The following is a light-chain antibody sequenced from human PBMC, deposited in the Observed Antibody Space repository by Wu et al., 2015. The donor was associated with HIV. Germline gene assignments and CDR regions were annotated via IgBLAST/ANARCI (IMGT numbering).Light chain of an antibody. Sequence: IVMAQSPATLSVSPGERATLSCRAGQSVRSNLAWYQQKPGQAPRLLIYGAATRATGIPARFSGSGSETEFTLTISSLQSEDFALYYCQQYNNWPLTFGGGTRWRSN. CDR1: QSVRSN. J-gene: IGKJ4*01. V-gene: IGKV3-15*01. CDR2: GAA. CDR3: QQYNNWPLT.